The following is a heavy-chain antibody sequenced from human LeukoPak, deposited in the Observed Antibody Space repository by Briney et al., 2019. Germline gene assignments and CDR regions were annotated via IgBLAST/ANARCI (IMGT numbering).Heavy chain of an antibody. Sequence: SETLSLTCTVSGGSISSGGYYWRWIRQHPGKGLEWIGYIYYSGSTYYNPSLKSRVTISVDTSKNQFSLKLSSVTAADTAVYYCARRGCTNGVCYNNWFDPWGQGTLVTVSS. J-gene: IGHJ5*02. D-gene: IGHD2-8*01. CDR2: IYYSGST. CDR1: GGSISSGGYY. V-gene: IGHV4-31*03. CDR3: ARRGCTNGVCYNNWFDP.